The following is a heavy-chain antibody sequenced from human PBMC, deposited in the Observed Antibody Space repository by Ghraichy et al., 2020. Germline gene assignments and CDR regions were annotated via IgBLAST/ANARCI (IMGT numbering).Heavy chain of an antibody. Sequence: GSLRLSCAVSGVTFGSHGMHWVRQAPGKGLAWLAEISYEGSNKNYADSVRGRFTVSRDNSKSTLYLQMDSLRAEDTAGYYCAKDLCVGQWLAGGDYWGQGTLVTVSS. CDR1: GVTFGSHG. V-gene: IGHV3-30*18. CDR2: ISYEGSNK. CDR3: AKDLCVGQWLAGGDY. D-gene: IGHD6-19*01. J-gene: IGHJ4*02.